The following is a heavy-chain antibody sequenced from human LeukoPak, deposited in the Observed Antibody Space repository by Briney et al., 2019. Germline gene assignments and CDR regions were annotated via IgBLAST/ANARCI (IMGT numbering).Heavy chain of an antibody. J-gene: IGHJ4*02. D-gene: IGHD3-16*02. Sequence: SETLSLTCAVYGGSFSDYYWSWIRQPPGKGLEWIGEINQSGSTKYNPSLKSRVTISVDTSKNQFSLNLNSVTAADTAVYYCARRGQAGYLYWGQGTLVTVSS. CDR2: INQSGST. V-gene: IGHV4-34*01. CDR3: ARRGQAGYLY. CDR1: GGSFSDYY.